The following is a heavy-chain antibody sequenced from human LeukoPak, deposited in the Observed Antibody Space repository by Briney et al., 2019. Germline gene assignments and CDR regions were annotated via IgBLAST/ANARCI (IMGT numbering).Heavy chain of an antibody. D-gene: IGHD3-9*01. CDR2: ISSSSSYI. CDR1: GFTFSSYS. CDR3: ARDWGSGITIFWDY. Sequence: GGSLRLSCAASGFTFSSYSMNWVRQAPGKGLEWVSSISSSSSYIYYADSVKGRFTISRDNAKNSLYLQMNSLRAEDTAVYYCARDWGSGITIFWDYRGQGTLVTVSS. V-gene: IGHV3-21*01. J-gene: IGHJ4*02.